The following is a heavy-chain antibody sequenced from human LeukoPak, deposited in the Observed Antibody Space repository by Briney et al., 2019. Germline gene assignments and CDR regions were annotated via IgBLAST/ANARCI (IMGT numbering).Heavy chain of an antibody. Sequence: GASLRVSCKASGYTFTSYYMHWVRQAPGQTLEWMEIINPSGCTTSEVQKIQGRVTMTRDTPTSTVYMELSSLRSEDTAVYYCARPTSIIPASNIYYYYYAMDVWGQGTTVTVSS. CDR2: INPSGCTT. CDR3: ARPTSIIPASNIYYYYYAMDV. V-gene: IGHV1-46*01. D-gene: IGHD2-2*01. J-gene: IGHJ6*02. CDR1: GYTFTSYY.